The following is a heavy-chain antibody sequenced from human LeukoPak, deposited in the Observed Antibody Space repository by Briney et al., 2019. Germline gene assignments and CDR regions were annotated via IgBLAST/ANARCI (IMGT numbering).Heavy chain of an antibody. CDR1: GSSFTSHW. J-gene: IGHJ4*02. CDR3: ARQGSSYALDY. Sequence: GGSLKISCKGSGSSFTSHWIGGVRQMPGKGLEWMGIIYPGDSDTRYSPSFQGQVTISADKSISTAYLQWSSLKASDTAMYYCARQGSSYALDYWGQGTLVTVSS. V-gene: IGHV5-51*01. D-gene: IGHD2-2*01. CDR2: IYPGDSDT.